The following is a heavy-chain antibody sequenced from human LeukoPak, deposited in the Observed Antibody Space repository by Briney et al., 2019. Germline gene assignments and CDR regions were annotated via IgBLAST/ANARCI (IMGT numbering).Heavy chain of an antibody. CDR1: GGSISSSSYY. CDR3: ARVMLYYFDY. Sequence: SETLSLTWTVSGGSISSSSYYWGWIRQRPGKGLEWIGSIYYSGSTYYNPSLKSRVTISVDTSKNQFSLKLSSVTAADTAVYYCARVMLYYFDYWGQGTLVTVSS. CDR2: IYYSGST. V-gene: IGHV4-39*01. J-gene: IGHJ4*02. D-gene: IGHD2-21*01.